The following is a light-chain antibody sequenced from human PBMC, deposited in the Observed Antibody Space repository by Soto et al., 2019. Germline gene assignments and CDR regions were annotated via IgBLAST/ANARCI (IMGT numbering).Light chain of an antibody. CDR3: PKPNIAPRP. J-gene: IGKJ1*01. CDR1: QGISNY. CDR2: AAS. Sequence: IQITQYPSALAANVEDRVTITCRASQGISNYLAWYQQKPGKVPKLLIYAASTLQSGVPSRFSGSGSVTDFTLTIISLQSEDVATYCFPKPNIAPRPFGQGTKVDIK. V-gene: IGKV1-27*01.